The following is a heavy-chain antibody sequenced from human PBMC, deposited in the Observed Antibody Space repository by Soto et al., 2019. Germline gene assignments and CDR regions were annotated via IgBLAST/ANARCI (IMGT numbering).Heavy chain of an antibody. J-gene: IGHJ4*02. D-gene: IGHD5-12*01. Sequence: SETLSLTCTVSGGSISSSSYYWGWIRQPPGKGLEWIGSIYYSGSTYYNPSLKSRVTISVDTSKNQFSLKLSSVTAADTAVYYCASLDGYNYFDYWGQGTLVTVSS. CDR3: ASLDGYNYFDY. V-gene: IGHV4-39*07. CDR2: IYYSGST. CDR1: GGSISSSSYY.